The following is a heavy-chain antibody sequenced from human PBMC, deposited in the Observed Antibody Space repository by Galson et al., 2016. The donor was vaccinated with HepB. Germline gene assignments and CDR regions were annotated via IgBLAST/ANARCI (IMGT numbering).Heavy chain of an antibody. CDR2: IFYDGSA. Sequence: SETLSLTCTVSGGSISLYSWSWIRQPPGKGLEWIGYIFYDGSANYNPSLKSRVAISRDTSENQFSLKVSSVTGADTAGYYCAASDLVGAPASVFRYWGQGFLATVSS. J-gene: IGHJ4*02. V-gene: IGHV4-59*01. D-gene: IGHD1-26*01. CDR3: AASDLVGAPASVFRY. CDR1: GGSISLYS.